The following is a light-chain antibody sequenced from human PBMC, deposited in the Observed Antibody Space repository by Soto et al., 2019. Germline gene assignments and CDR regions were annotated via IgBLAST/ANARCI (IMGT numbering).Light chain of an antibody. Sequence: EVVLTQSPATLSVSLGDRATLSCRASQYIGSAVAWYHQRSGQAPRLLIFDASIRVPTTPARFSGSVSGTEFTLTISSLESEDFAVYFCQQYGDRPRTFGQGTKVDIK. CDR1: QYIGSA. CDR2: DAS. J-gene: IGKJ1*01. CDR3: QQYGDRPRT. V-gene: IGKV3-15*01.